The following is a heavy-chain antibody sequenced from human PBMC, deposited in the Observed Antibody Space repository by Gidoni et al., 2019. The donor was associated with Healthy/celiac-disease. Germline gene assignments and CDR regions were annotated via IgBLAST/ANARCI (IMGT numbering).Heavy chain of an antibody. Sequence: EVQLVESGGGLVKPGGSLRLSCAASGFTFSSYSMNWVRQAPGKGLEWVSSISSSSSDIYYADSVKGRFTISRDNAKNSLYLQMNSLRAEDTAVYYCARDDGASGGSYPGFDYWGQGTLVTVSS. CDR1: GFTFSSYS. CDR2: ISSSSSDI. CDR3: ARDDGASGGSYPGFDY. J-gene: IGHJ4*02. V-gene: IGHV3-21*01. D-gene: IGHD1-26*01.